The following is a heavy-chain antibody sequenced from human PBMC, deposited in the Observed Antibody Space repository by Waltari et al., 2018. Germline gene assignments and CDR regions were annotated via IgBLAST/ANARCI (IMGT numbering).Heavy chain of an antibody. Sequence: QVQLVQPGAEVTKPGSSVKVSCKASGGPFSSYAISWVRHAPGQGLEWMGGIIPILGIANYAQKFQGRVTITADKSTSTAYMELSSLRSEDTAVYYCARAVTSDYYYYYMDVWGKGTTVTVSS. D-gene: IGHD4-4*01. V-gene: IGHV1-69*10. CDR2: IIPILGIA. CDR1: GGPFSSYA. CDR3: ARAVTSDYYYYYMDV. J-gene: IGHJ6*03.